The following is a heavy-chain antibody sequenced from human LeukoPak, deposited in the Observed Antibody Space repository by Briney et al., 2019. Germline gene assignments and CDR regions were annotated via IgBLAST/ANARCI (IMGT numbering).Heavy chain of an antibody. CDR2: IYYSGST. D-gene: IGHD6-19*01. CDR3: ARSRYSSAWYTFDV. V-gene: IGHV4-59*08. J-gene: IGHJ3*01. Sequence: SETLSLTCTVSGASVSSYYWSWIRQPPGKGLEWIGYIYYSGSTNHQSSLKSRVTISVDTSKNQFSLKLSSITAADTAFYYCARSRYSSAWYTFDVWGQGTMVTVSS. CDR1: GASVSSYY.